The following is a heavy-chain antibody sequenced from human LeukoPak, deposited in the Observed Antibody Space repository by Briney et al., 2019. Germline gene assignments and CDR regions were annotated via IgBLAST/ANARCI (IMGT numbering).Heavy chain of an antibody. Sequence: SETLSLTCTVSGGSISSGSYSWNWIRQPAGTGLECIGRIYSSGTTNYNPSLKSRVTMSVDTSKNQFSLKLTSVTAADTAVYYCASTSSSWSGYFDYWGQGTLVTVSS. J-gene: IGHJ4*02. CDR2: IYSSGTT. CDR3: ASTSSSWSGYFDY. D-gene: IGHD6-13*01. V-gene: IGHV4-61*02. CDR1: GGSISSGSYS.